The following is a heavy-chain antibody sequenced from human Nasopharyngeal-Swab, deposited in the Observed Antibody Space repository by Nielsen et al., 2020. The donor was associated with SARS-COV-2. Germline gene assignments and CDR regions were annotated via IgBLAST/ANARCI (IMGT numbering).Heavy chain of an antibody. CDR1: GLTFSSYG. J-gene: IGHJ6*03. V-gene: IGHV3-33*01. CDR3: AREFREAYYDILTGYYMDYYYYMDV. D-gene: IGHD3-9*01. CDR2: IWYDGSNK. Sequence: GESLKISCAASGLTFSSYGMHWVRQAPGKGLEWVAVIWYDGSNKYYADSVKGRFTISRDNSKNTLYLQMNSLRAEDTAVYYCAREFREAYYDILTGYYMDYYYYMDVWGKGTTVTVSS.